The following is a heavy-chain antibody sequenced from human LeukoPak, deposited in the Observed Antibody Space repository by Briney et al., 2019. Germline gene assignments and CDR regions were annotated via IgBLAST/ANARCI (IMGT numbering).Heavy chain of an antibody. CDR1: GFTFSSYW. D-gene: IGHD2-15*01. CDR3: ARDGGYCSGGSCAQIHYYYYGMDV. V-gene: IGHV3-7*01. CDR2: IKQDGSEK. J-gene: IGHJ6*02. Sequence: GGSLRLSCAASGFTFSSYWMSWVRQAPGKGLEWVANIKQDGSEKHYVDSVKGRFTISRDNAKNSLYLQMNSLRAEDTAVYYCARDGGYCSGGSCAQIHYYYYGMDVWGQGTTVTVSS.